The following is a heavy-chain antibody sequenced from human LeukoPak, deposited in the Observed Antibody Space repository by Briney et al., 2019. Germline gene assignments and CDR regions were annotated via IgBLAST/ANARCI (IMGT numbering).Heavy chain of an antibody. CDR3: ARGVAAAGTIGFDY. Sequence: SETLSLTCTVSGGSISSYYWSWIRQPPGEGLEWIGYIYYSGSTNYNPSLKSRVTISVDTSKNQFSLKLSSVTAADTAVYYCARGVAAAGTIGFDYWGQGTLVTVSS. CDR1: GGSISSYY. CDR2: IYYSGST. D-gene: IGHD6-13*01. V-gene: IGHV4-59*08. J-gene: IGHJ4*02.